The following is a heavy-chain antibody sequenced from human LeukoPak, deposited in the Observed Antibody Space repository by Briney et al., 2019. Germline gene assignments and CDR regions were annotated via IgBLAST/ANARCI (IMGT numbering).Heavy chain of an antibody. Sequence: SQTLSLTCTVSGGSISSGSYYWGWIRPPAGKGLEWIGRIYTSGSTNYNPSLKSRVTISVDTSKNQFSLKLSSVTAADTAVYYCASANWGSSFDYWGQGTLVTVSS. J-gene: IGHJ4*02. D-gene: IGHD3-16*01. CDR3: ASANWGSSFDY. CDR1: GGSISSGSYY. CDR2: IYTSGST. V-gene: IGHV4-61*02.